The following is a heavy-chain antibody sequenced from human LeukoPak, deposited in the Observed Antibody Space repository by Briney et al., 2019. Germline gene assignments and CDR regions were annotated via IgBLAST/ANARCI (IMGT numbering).Heavy chain of an antibody. D-gene: IGHD6-13*01. V-gene: IGHV3-23*01. J-gene: IGHJ4*02. Sequence: PGGSLRLSCAASGFTFSNYGMGWVRQTPGKGLEWVSGISGSGGSTYLADSVKGRFTISRDNSKNTLYLEMNSLRADDTAVYYCAKDRPTVYSSSWLHFLDSWGQGTLVTVSS. CDR1: GFTFSNYG. CDR3: AKDRPTVYSSSWLHFLDS. CDR2: ISGSGGST.